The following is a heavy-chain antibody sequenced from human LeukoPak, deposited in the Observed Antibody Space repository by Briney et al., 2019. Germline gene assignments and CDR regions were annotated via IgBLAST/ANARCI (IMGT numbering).Heavy chain of an antibody. CDR1: GYTFTNYG. V-gene: IGHV1-18*01. Sequence: ASVKVSCKASGYTFTNYGISWVRQAPGQGLEWMGWISAYNGNTNYAQKLQGRVTMTTDTSTSTAYMELRSLRSDDTAVYYCARDVLRYFDWLSQPDYWGQGTLVTVSS. CDR3: ARDVLRYFDWLSQPDY. CDR2: ISAYNGNT. D-gene: IGHD3-9*01. J-gene: IGHJ4*02.